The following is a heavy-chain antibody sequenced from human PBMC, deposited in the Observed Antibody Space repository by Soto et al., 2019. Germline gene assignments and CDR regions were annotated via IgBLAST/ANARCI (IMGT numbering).Heavy chain of an antibody. Sequence: QVQLQESGPGLVQPSQTLSLTCTVYGGPGKSGAYYWSWFRQDPGKGLAWIGHIHYSGSTYYNPSLQSRVTIPLETSNNPTSLHLSSATAAYTAVYYGATDLRQDQQLPGYYYDGLDVWGQGTTVTVSS. CDR1: GGPGKSGAYY. V-gene: IGHV4-31*03. J-gene: IGHJ6*02. CDR2: IHYSGST. D-gene: IGHD6-13*01. CDR3: ATDLRQDQQLPGYYYDGLDV.